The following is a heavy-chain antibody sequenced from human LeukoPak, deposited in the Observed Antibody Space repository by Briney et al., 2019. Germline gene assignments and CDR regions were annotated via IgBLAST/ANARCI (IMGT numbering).Heavy chain of an antibody. CDR3: ARLLLAAAGFDY. J-gene: IGHJ4*02. V-gene: IGHV4-39*01. CDR1: GGSISSSSYY. CDR2: IYYSGST. D-gene: IGHD6-13*01. Sequence: PSETLSLTCTVSGGSISSSSYYWGWIRQPPGKGLEWIGSIYYSGSTYYDPSLKSRVTISVDTSKNQFSLKLSSVTAADTAVYYCARLLLAAAGFDYWGQGTLVTVSS.